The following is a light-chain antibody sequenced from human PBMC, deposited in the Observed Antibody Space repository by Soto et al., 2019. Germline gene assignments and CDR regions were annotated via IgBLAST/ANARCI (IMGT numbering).Light chain of an antibody. V-gene: IGKV1-33*01. CDR2: DAS. Sequence: DIHMTHSPSTLSSSLGDRVTITCRASQSISSWLAWYQQKPGKAPKLLIYDASNLETGVPSRFSGSGSGTDFTFTISSLQPEDNATYYCQQFSSLPLTFGGGTKVDIK. CDR1: QSISSW. J-gene: IGKJ4*01. CDR3: QQFSSLPLT.